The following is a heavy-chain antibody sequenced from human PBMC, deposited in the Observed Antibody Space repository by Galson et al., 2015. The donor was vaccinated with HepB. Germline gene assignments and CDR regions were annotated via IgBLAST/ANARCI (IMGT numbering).Heavy chain of an antibody. CDR1: GGTFSSYA. D-gene: IGHD1-26*01. CDR2: IIPIFGTA. Sequence: SVKVSCKASGGTFSSYAISWVRQAPGQGLEWMGGIIPIFGTANYAQKFRGRVTITADESTSTAYMELSSLRSEDTAVYYCARDSSGSYYKNYFDYWGQGTLVTVSS. CDR3: ARDSSGSYYKNYFDY. J-gene: IGHJ4*02. V-gene: IGHV1-69*13.